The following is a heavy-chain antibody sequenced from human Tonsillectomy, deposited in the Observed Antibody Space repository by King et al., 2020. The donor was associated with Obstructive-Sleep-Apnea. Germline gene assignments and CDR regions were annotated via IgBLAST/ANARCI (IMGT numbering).Heavy chain of an antibody. D-gene: IGHD3-10*01. Sequence: QLQESGPGLVKPSETLSLTCTVSGGSISSYYWSWIRPPPGKGLEWIGYIYYSGSTNYNPSLKSRVTISVDTSKNQFSLKLSSVTAADTAVYYCARDIYYGSGSYTPWGQGTLVTVSS. CDR1: GGSISSYY. J-gene: IGHJ5*02. CDR2: IYYSGST. CDR3: ARDIYYGSGSYTP. V-gene: IGHV4-59*01.